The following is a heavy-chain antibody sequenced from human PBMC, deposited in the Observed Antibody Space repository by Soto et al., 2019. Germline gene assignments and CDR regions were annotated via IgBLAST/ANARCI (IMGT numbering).Heavy chain of an antibody. CDR2: IWYDGSNK. CDR3: ARDKQGFGELFYYYYYYGMDG. Sequence: QLGGPLRLSCAASGFTFSSYGMHWVRQAPGKGLEWVAVIWYDGSNKYYADSVKGRFTISRDNSKNTLYLQMNSLRAEDTAVYYCARDKQGFGELFYYYYYYGMDGWGQGTTVTVSS. D-gene: IGHD3-10*01. V-gene: IGHV3-33*01. J-gene: IGHJ6*02. CDR1: GFTFSSYG.